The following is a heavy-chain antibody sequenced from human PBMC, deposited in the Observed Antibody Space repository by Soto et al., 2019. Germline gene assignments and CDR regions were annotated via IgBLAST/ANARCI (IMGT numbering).Heavy chain of an antibody. Sequence: GASVKVSCKASGYTFTSYGISWVRQAPGQGLEWMGWISAYNGNTNYAQKLQGRVTMTTDTSTSTAYMELRSLRSDDTAVYYCARDKHTYAIPGFNYWGQATQVTVSS. D-gene: IGHD2-8*01. CDR1: GYTFTSYG. CDR3: ARDKHTYAIPGFNY. J-gene: IGHJ4*02. V-gene: IGHV1-18*01. CDR2: ISAYNGNT.